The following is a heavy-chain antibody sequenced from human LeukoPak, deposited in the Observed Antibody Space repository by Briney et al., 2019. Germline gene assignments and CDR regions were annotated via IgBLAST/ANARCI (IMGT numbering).Heavy chain of an antibody. J-gene: IGHJ5*02. D-gene: IGHD3-22*01. CDR1: GFTFSSYS. Sequence: GGPLRLSCAASGFTFSSYSMNWVRQAPGKGLEWVSSISSSSSYIYYADSVKGRFTIPRDNAKNSLYLQMNSLRAEDTAVYYCARDGNYYDSSGYLKFDPWGQGTLVTVSS. CDR2: ISSSSSYI. CDR3: ARDGNYYDSSGYLKFDP. V-gene: IGHV3-21*01.